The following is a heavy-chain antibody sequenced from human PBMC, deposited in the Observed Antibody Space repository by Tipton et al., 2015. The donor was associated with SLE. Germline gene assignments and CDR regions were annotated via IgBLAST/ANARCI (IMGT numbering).Heavy chain of an antibody. J-gene: IGHJ1*01. CDR1: GLTFSNYA. V-gene: IGHV3-23*03. Sequence: GSLRLSCGGFGLTFSNYAMRWVRQAAGKGLEWVSVIYSGGSTYYADSVKGRFTISRDNSKNTLYLQMNSLRAEDTAVYYCAKHGAGTYFQLWGQGTLVTVSS. D-gene: IGHD6-13*01. CDR3: AKHGAGTYFQL. CDR2: IYSGGST.